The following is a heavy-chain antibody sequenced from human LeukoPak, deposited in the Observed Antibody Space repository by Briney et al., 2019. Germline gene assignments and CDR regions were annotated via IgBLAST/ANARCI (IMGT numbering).Heavy chain of an antibody. CDR2: ISSSISYI. Sequence: GGSLRLSCAASGFTFDDYAMHWVRQAPGKGLEWVSSISSSISYIYYADSVKGRFTISRDNAKNSLYLQMNSLRAEDTAVYYCARGTYVSGSYIGLDYWGQGTLVTVSS. J-gene: IGHJ4*02. V-gene: IGHV3-21*01. CDR3: ARGTYVSGSYIGLDY. D-gene: IGHD1-26*01. CDR1: GFTFDDYA.